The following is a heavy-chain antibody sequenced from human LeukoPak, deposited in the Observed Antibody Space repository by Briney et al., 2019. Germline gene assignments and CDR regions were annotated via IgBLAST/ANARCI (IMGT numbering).Heavy chain of an antibody. J-gene: IGHJ4*02. V-gene: IGHV5-51*01. CDR1: GYSFTSYW. D-gene: IGHD3-22*01. CDR3: ARLSYYYDSSGYYSKTFDC. CDR2: IYPGDSDT. Sequence: GESLKISCKGSGYSFTSYWIGWVRQMPGKGLEWMGIIYPGDSDTRYSPSFQGQVTISADKSISTAYLQWSSLKASDTAMYYCARLSYYYDSSGYYSKTFDCWGQGTLVTVSS.